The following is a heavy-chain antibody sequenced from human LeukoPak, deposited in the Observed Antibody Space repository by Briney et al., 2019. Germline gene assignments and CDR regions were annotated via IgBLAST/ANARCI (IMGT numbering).Heavy chain of an antibody. V-gene: IGHV1-18*01. CDR2: ISADNVKT. CDR3: ARYDYYDRSGYYDY. Sequence: ASVKVSCKASGYTFTNYRISWVRQAPGQGLEWMGWISADNVKTNYAQRLQGRVTMTTDTSTSTAYMELRSLRSDDTAVYYCARYDYYDRSGYYDYWGQGTLVTVS. J-gene: IGHJ4*02. D-gene: IGHD3-22*01. CDR1: GYTFTNYR.